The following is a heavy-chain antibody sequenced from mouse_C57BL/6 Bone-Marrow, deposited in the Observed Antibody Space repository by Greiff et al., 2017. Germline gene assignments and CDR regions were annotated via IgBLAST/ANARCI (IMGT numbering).Heavy chain of an antibody. V-gene: IGHV5-6*01. J-gene: IGHJ2*01. CDR2: ISSGGSYT. D-gene: IGHD2-3*01. CDR1: GFTFSSYG. Sequence: EVQVVESGGDLVKPGGSLKLSCAASGFTFSSYGMSWVRQTPDKRLEWVATISSGGSYTYYPDSVKGRFTISSDNAKNTLYRQMSSLKSEDTAMYYCARHWLLDYWGQGTTLTVSS. CDR3: ARHWLLDY.